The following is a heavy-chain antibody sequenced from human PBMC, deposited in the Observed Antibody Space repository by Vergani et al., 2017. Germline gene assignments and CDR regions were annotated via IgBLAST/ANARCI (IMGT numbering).Heavy chain of an antibody. CDR3: ARPRLGIVGGGVDY. V-gene: IGHV4-38-2*01. J-gene: IGHJ4*02. Sequence: QVQLQESGPGLVKPSETLSLTCAVSGYSISSGYYWGWIRQPPGKGLEWIGSIYHSGSTYYNPSLKSRVTISVDTSKNQFSLKLSSVTAADTAVYYCARPRLGIVGGGVDYWDQGTLVTVSS. CDR1: GYSISSGYY. CDR2: IYHSGST. D-gene: IGHD1-26*01.